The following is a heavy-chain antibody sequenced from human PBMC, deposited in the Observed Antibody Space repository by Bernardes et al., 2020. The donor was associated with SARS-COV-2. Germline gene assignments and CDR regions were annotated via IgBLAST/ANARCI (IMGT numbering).Heavy chain of an antibody. D-gene: IGHD1-26*01. CDR1: GGSFSGYY. CDR2: INHSGST. Sequence: SEPLSLTCAVYGGSFSGYYWSWIRQPPGKGLEWIGEINHSGSTNYNPSLKSRVTISVDTSKNQFSLKLSSVTAADTAVYYCARGTVIVGATIAYYYYYGMDVWGQGTTVTVSS. CDR3: ARGTVIVGATIAYYYYYGMDV. J-gene: IGHJ6*02. V-gene: IGHV4-34*01.